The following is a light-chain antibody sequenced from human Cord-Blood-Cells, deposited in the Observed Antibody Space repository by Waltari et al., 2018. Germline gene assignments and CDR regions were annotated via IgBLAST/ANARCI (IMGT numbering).Light chain of an antibody. CDR1: RSAVGGYNY. CDR2: DVS. V-gene: IGLV2-14*03. Sequence: QSALTQPASVSGSPGQSITISCTGTRSAVGGYNYVSWYQHHPGKAPKLMIYDVSNRPSGVSNRFSGSKSGNTASLTISGLQAEDEADYYCSSYTSSSTVVFGGGTKLTVL. CDR3: SSYTSSSTVV. J-gene: IGLJ2*01.